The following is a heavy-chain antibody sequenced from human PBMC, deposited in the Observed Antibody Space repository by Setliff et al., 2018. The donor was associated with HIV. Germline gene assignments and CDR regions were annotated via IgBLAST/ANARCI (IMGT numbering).Heavy chain of an antibody. D-gene: IGHD3-9*01. Sequence: GSLRLSCAASGFTFSGHVTHWVRQAPGKGLEWVAGIGTDGAVHYADSVRGRFTISRDNAGTTVYLQMSGLRAEDTAVHYCARDLGDILTGYPAPDAFDIWGQGTMVTVSS. CDR3: ARDLGDILTGYPAPDAFDI. CDR2: IGTDGAV. CDR1: GFTFSGHV. V-gene: IGHV3-30*03. J-gene: IGHJ3*02.